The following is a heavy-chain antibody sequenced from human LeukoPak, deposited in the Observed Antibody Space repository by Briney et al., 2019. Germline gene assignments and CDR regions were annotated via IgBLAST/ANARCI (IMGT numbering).Heavy chain of an antibody. V-gene: IGHV5-51*01. CDR1: GYNFITYW. J-gene: IGHJ4*02. CDR2: IYPGDSDA. CDR3: AGLCAPGKSGGYSALFYFDS. D-gene: IGHD3-10*01. Sequence: GESLKISCTGSGYNFITYWIGWVRQMPGEGLEWMGIIYPGDSDARHSPSFQGQVTISADRSINTAYLQWSSLKASDTAMYYCAGLCAPGKSGGYSALFYFDSWGQGTLVTVSS.